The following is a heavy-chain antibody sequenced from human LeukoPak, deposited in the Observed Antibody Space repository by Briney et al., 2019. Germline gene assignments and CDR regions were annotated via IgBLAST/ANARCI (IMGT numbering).Heavy chain of an antibody. CDR2: IYSGGST. V-gene: IGHV3-53*01. D-gene: IGHD3-16*01. J-gene: IGHJ6*02. CDR1: GFIVSSNY. Sequence: GGSLRLSCAVSGFIVSSNYMSWVRQAPGKGLESVSVIYSGGSTYYADSVKGRFTISRDNSKNTLYLQMNSLRAEDTAVYYCARGRYDYVWGSSLYYYYGMDVWGQGTTVTVSS. CDR3: ARGRYDYVWGSSLYYYYGMDV.